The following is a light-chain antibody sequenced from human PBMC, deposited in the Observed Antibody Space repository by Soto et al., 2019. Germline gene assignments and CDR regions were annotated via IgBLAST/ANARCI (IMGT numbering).Light chain of an antibody. CDR2: AAS. Sequence: EIVLTQSPGTLSLSPEERATLSCRASQYMTRTYIAWYQQKPGQAPRLLIYAASNRATGIPDKFSGSGSGTDYSLTITRLEPEDSAVYYCHQYDKAPQTFGQGTKVEIK. CDR1: QYMTRTY. CDR3: HQYDKAPQT. J-gene: IGKJ2*01. V-gene: IGKV3-20*01.